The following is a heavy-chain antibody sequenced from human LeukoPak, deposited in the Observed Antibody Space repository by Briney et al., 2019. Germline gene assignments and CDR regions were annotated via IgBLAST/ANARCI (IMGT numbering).Heavy chain of an antibody. CDR3: AREKASSRNWFDP. CDR1: GGTFSSYA. Sequence: ASVEVSCKASGGTFSSYAISWVRQAPGQGLEWMGGIIPIFGTANYAQKFQGRVTITADESTSTAYMELSSLRSEDTAVYYCAREKASSRNWFDPWGQGTLVTVSS. V-gene: IGHV1-69*13. CDR2: IIPIFGTA. J-gene: IGHJ5*02. D-gene: IGHD6-13*01.